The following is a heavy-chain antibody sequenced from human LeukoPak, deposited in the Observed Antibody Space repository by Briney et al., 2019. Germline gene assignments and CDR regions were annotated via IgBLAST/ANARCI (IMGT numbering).Heavy chain of an antibody. CDR3: ATGITMVRGVIWFDY. CDR1: GGSFSGYY. V-gene: IGHV4-34*01. D-gene: IGHD3-10*01. J-gene: IGHJ4*02. Sequence: SETLSLTCAVYGGSFSGYYWSWIRPPPGKGLEWIGEINHSGSTNYNPSLKSRVTISVDTSKNQFSLKLGSVTAADTAVYYCATGITMVRGVIWFDYWGQGTLVTVSS. CDR2: INHSGST.